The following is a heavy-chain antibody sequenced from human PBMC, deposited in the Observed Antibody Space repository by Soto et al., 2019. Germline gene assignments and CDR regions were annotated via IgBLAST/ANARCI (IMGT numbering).Heavy chain of an antibody. CDR1: GGTFSSYT. CDR2: IIPILGIA. V-gene: IGHV1-69*02. CDR3: ARAPTHDRPYYYYYYMDV. Sequence: ASVKVSCKASGGTFSSYTISWVRQAPGQGLEWMGRIIPILGIANYAQKFQGRVTITADKSTSTAYMELSSLRSEDTAVYYCARAPTHDRPYYYYYYMDVWGKGTTVTVSS. J-gene: IGHJ6*03. D-gene: IGHD3-3*01.